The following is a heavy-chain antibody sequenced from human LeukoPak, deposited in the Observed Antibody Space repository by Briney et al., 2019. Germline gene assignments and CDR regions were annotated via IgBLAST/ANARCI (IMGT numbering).Heavy chain of an antibody. V-gene: IGHV3-30*07. CDR3: ARDGGSSWYNRDLDY. J-gene: IGHJ4*02. D-gene: IGHD6-13*01. Sequence: GGSLRLSCAASGFTFSSYAMHWVRQAPGKGLEWVAVISYDGSNKYYADSVKGRFTISRDNSKNTLYLQMNSLRAEDTAVYYCARDGGSSWYNRDLDYWGQGTLVTVSS. CDR2: ISYDGSNK. CDR1: GFTFSSYA.